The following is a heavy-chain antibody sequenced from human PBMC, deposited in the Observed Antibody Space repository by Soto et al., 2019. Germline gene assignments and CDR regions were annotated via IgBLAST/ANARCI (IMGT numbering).Heavy chain of an antibody. D-gene: IGHD6-19*01. J-gene: IGHJ5*02. V-gene: IGHV2-5*02. CDR1: GFSLSTSEVG. Sequence: QITLKESGPTLVKPTQTLTLTCTFSGFSLSTSEVGVSWIRQPPGKALQWLALIYWDDDKRYSPSLKSRLTITKDTSKNQVVLTMTNMDPVDTATYYCAHAPGIAVTTNWFDPWGQGILVTVSS. CDR3: AHAPGIAVTTNWFDP. CDR2: IYWDDDK.